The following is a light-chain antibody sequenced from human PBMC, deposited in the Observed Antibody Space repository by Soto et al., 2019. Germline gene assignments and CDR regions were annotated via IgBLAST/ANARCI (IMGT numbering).Light chain of an antibody. Sequence: IVMTLSAATLSVYPGGRATLSCRASQSIGNKLAWYQHKPGQAPRVLIYDTSTRAAGIPARVSGSGSETNFALTILTLHSEDFALYYCQQYNTLRLNTFSQVTRLENK. CDR2: DTS. V-gene: IGKV3-15*01. J-gene: IGKJ5*01. CDR3: QQYNTLRLNT. CDR1: QSIGNK.